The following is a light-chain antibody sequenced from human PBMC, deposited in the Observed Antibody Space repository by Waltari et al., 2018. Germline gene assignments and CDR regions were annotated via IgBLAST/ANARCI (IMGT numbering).Light chain of an antibody. Sequence: QSALTQPASVSASLGQSLTISCPGTSSDIGLYDLISWYQQPPGKAPKLIIHETTKRPSGVPNRVSGSKSGNTASLTISGLQAEDEADYYCCSFAGRSWLFGGGTKLTVL. J-gene: IGLJ3*02. CDR3: CSFAGRSWL. V-gene: IGLV2-23*01. CDR2: ETT. CDR1: SSDIGLYDL.